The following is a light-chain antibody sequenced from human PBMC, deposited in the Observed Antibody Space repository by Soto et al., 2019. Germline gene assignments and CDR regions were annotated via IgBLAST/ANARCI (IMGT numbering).Light chain of an antibody. J-gene: IGLJ1*01. CDR3: CSYAGSYTIYV. CDR2: DVS. V-gene: IGLV2-11*01. CDR1: SSDVGGYNY. Sequence: QSALTQPRSVSGSPGQSVTISCTGTSSDVGGYNYVSWYQQHPGKAPKLMIYDVSKRPSGVPDRFAGSKSGNTASLTISVLQAEDEADYYCCSYAGSYTIYVFGTGTKLTVL.